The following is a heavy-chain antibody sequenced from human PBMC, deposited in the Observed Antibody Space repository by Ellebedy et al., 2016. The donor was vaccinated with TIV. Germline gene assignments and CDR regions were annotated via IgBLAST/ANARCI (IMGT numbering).Heavy chain of an antibody. D-gene: IGHD1-26*01. V-gene: IGHV3-23*01. J-gene: IGHJ1*01. CDR1: GFTFSSYA. CDR2: ISGSGGST. CDR3: ARDGGELDLREYFQH. Sequence: GESLKISCAASGFTFSSYAMSWVRQAPGKGLEWVSAISGSGGSTYYADSVKGRFTISRDNSKNTLYLQMNSLRAEDTAVYYCARDGGELDLREYFQHWGQGTLVTVSS.